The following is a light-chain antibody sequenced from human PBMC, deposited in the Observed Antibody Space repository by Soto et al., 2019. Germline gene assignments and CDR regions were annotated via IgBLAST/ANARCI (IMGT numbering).Light chain of an antibody. J-gene: IGLJ1*01. CDR1: SSDVGGYNY. CDR2: DVS. V-gene: IGLV2-14*03. CDR3: CSYTSSSTYV. Sequence: QSALTQPASVSGSPGQSITVSCTGTSSDVGGYNYVSWYQQHPGKAPQLMIYDVSYRPSGVSDRFSGSKSGNAASLTISGLQAEDEAHYYCCSYTSSSTYVFGTGTKVNV.